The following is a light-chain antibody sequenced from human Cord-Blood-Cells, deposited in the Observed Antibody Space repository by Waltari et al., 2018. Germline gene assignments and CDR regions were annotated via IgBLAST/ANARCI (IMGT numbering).Light chain of an antibody. CDR1: SSDVGGYNY. Sequence: QSALTQPASVSGSPGQSLTISCTATSSDVGGYNYVSWYQQHPGKAPKLMIYEVSNRPSGVSNRFSGSKSGNTASVTISGLQAEDEADYYCSSYTSSSTYVFGTGTKVTVL. V-gene: IGLV2-14*01. CDR2: EVS. CDR3: SSYTSSSTYV. J-gene: IGLJ1*01.